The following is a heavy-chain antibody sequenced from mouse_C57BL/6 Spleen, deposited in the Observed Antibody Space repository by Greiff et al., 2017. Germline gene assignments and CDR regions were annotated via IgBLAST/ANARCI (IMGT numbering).Heavy chain of an antibody. D-gene: IGHD2-3*01. Sequence: VQLQESGAELARPGASVKLSCKASGYTFTSYGISWVKQRTGQGLEWIGEIYPRSGNTYYNEKFKGKATLTADKSSSTAYMELRSLTSEDSAVYFCARYEGYYEYFDYWGQGTTLTVSS. CDR3: ARYEGYYEYFDY. J-gene: IGHJ2*01. CDR2: IYPRSGNT. CDR1: GYTFTSYG. V-gene: IGHV1-81*01.